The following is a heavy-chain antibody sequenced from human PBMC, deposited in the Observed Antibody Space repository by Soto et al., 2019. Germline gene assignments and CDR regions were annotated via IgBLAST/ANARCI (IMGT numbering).Heavy chain of an antibody. Sequence: EVQLLESGGGLVQPGGSLRLSCAASGFTFSSYAMSWVRQAPGTGLEWVSAISGSGGSTYYADSVKGRFTISRDNSKNTLYLQMNSLRAEDTAVYYCAKDLIFGVVTGRMDVWGQGTTVTVSS. J-gene: IGHJ6*02. CDR3: AKDLIFGVVTGRMDV. CDR2: ISGSGGST. D-gene: IGHD3-3*01. V-gene: IGHV3-23*01. CDR1: GFTFSSYA.